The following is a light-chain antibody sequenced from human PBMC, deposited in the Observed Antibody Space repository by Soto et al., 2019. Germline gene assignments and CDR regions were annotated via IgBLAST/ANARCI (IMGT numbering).Light chain of an antibody. CDR1: SSDVGGYNY. J-gene: IGLJ1*01. Sequence: QSVLTQPASVSGSPGQSITISCTGTSSDVGGYNYVSWYQQHPGKAPKHMIYEVSNRPSGVSNRFSGSKSGNTASLTISGLQDEDEADYCCSSYTSSSTYVFGTGTKVTV. CDR3: SSYTSSSTYV. CDR2: EVS. V-gene: IGLV2-14*01.